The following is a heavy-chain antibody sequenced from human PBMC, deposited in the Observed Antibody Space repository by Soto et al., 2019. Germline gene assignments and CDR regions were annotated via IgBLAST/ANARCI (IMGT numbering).Heavy chain of an antibody. CDR3: AHSDGGYEIIYFDF. CDR2: IYYNDDR. Sequence: SGPTLVNPTQTLTRTGTFSGFSFTTAGVALGWIRQTPGGALEWLTLIYYNDDRRFRPSLKTRLTITGDTSKNQVVLSLTNVDPGDPATYFCAHSDGGYEIIYFDFWGQGIPVTVS. V-gene: IGHV2-5*01. J-gene: IGHJ4*02. D-gene: IGHD5-12*01. CDR1: GFSFTTAGVA.